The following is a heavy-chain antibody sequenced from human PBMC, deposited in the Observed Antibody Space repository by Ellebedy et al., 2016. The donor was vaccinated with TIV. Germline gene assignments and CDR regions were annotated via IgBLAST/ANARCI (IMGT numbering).Heavy chain of an antibody. CDR3: ARAVAGFDY. CDR1: GYTFINYY. V-gene: IGHV1-2*02. D-gene: IGHD6-19*01. Sequence: ASVKVSCKASGYTFINYYMHWVRQAPGQGLEWMGWINPKSGDTKCAQKFQGTFTMTRDTSINTAYMELSRLTSDDTAVYYCARAVAGFDYWGQGTLVTVSS. CDR2: INPKSGDT. J-gene: IGHJ4*02.